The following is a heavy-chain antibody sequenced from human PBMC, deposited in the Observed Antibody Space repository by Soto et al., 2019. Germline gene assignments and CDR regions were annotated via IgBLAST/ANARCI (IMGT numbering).Heavy chain of an antibody. CDR1: GYSFTSYW. CDR2: IYPGDSDT. CDR3: ARHFDYGGNSMGGAFDI. V-gene: IGHV5-51*01. Sequence: GESLKISCKGSGYSFTSYWIGWVRQMPGKGLGWMGIIYPGDSDTRYSPSFQGQVTISADKSISTAYLQWSSLKASDTAMYYCARHFDYGGNSMGGAFDIWGQGTMVTVSS. J-gene: IGHJ3*02. D-gene: IGHD4-17*01.